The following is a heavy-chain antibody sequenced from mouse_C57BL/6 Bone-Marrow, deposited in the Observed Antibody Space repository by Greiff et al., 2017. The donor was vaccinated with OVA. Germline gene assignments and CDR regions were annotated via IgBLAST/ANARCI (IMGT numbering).Heavy chain of an antibody. CDR3: TRVTYYGSSYYAMDY. J-gene: IGHJ4*01. CDR2: IDPETGGT. Sequence: QVQLQQSGAELVRPGASVTLSCKASGYTFTDYEMHWVKQTPVHGLEWIGAIDPETGGTAYNQKFKGKAILTADKSSSTAYMELRSLTSEDSAVYYCTRVTYYGSSYYAMDYWGQGTSVTVSS. V-gene: IGHV1-15*01. D-gene: IGHD1-1*01. CDR1: GYTFTDYE.